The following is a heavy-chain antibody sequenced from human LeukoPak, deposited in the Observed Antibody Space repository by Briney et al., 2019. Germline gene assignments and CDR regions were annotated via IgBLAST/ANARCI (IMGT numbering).Heavy chain of an antibody. CDR3: VCEAAEGKFDY. CDR1: GFTFSSYG. D-gene: IGHD2-15*01. CDR2: ISYDGSNK. J-gene: IGHJ4*02. Sequence: LGGSLRLSCAASGFTFSSYGMHWVRQAPGKGLEWVAVISYDGSNKYYADSVKGRFTISRDNAKNSLYLQMNSLRAEDTAVYYCVCEAAEGKFDYWGQGTLVTVSS. V-gene: IGHV3-30*03.